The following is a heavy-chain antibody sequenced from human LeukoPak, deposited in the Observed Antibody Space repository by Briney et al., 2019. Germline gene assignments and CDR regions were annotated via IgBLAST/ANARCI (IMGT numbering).Heavy chain of an antibody. CDR1: GGSISSGGYS. CDR3: ARGAVVAAKAQTKNPWFDP. V-gene: IGHV4-30-2*01. D-gene: IGHD2-15*01. CDR2: IYHSGST. Sequence: SETLSLTCAVSGGSISSGGYSWSWIRQPPGKGLEWIGYIYHSGSTYYNPSLKSRVTISVDRSKNQFSLKLSSVTAADTAVYYCARGAVVAAKAQTKNPWFDPWGQGTLVTVSS. J-gene: IGHJ5*02.